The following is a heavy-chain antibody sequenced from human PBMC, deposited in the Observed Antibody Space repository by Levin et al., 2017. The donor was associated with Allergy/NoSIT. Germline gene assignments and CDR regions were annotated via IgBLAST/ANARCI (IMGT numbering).Heavy chain of an antibody. J-gene: IGHJ4*02. CDR2: IINSGVGT. CDR3: AKDAIRGSDQPYYFDY. CDR1: GFTFNNYA. D-gene: IGHD6-19*01. V-gene: IGHV3-23*01. Sequence: ASVKVSCAASGFTFNNYAMSWVRQAPGKGLEWVSAIINSGVGTYYADSVKGRFTISRDNSKNTMYLQMNSLRAEDTALYFCAKDAIRGSDQPYYFDYWGQGTLVTASS.